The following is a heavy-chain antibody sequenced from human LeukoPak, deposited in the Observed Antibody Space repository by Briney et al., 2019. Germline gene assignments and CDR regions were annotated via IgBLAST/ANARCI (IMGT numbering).Heavy chain of an antibody. CDR3: AKESSGWSSYPDY. CDR1: GFTFDDYA. Sequence: PGGSLRLSCAASGFTFDDYAMHWVRQAPGKGLEWVSGISWNSGSIGYADSVKGRFTISRDNAKNSLYLQMNSLRAEDMALYSCAKESSGWSSYPDYWGQGTLVTVSS. CDR2: ISWNSGSI. J-gene: IGHJ4*02. V-gene: IGHV3-9*03. D-gene: IGHD6-19*01.